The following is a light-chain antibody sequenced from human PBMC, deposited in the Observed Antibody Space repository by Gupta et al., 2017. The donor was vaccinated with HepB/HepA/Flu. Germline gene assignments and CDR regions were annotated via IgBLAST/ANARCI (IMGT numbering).Light chain of an antibody. CDR3: QQYDGRPPLT. V-gene: IGKV3-15*01. Sequence: ETLMTQSPATLSVSPGERVTLSCRASQSVSSNLAWYKKKPGQAPRLLIYGASTRDTGITARFSGSGSGKEFPLTISSRQSEDFAVYYCQQYDGRPPLTFGGGTKVEIK. CDR2: GAS. J-gene: IGKJ4*01. CDR1: QSVSSN.